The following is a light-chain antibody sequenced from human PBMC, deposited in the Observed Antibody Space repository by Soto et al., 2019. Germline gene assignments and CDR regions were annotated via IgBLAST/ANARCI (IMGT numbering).Light chain of an antibody. V-gene: IGKV3-15*01. J-gene: IGKJ5*01. CDR2: GAS. CDR3: QQYDNLPRT. Sequence: MTPSPSPQSVSPGERATLSCRASQSVSSNLAWYQQKPGQAPRLLFSGASTRATGLPARFSGTGSGTEFTLTINSLQAEDSAVYYCQQYDNLPRTFGQGTRLEIK. CDR1: QSVSSN.